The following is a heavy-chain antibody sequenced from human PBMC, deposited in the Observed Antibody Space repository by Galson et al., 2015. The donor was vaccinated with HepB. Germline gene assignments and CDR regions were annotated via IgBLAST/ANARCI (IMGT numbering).Heavy chain of an antibody. CDR1: GGTFSSYA. CDR2: IIPIFGIA. D-gene: IGHD3-3*01. Sequence: SVKVSCKASGGTFSSYAISWVRQAPGQGLEWMGGIIPIFGIANYAQKFQGRVTMTRNTSISTAYMELSSLRSEDTAVYYCATTFTILGVVISYYYYGMDVWGQGTTVTVSS. CDR3: ATTFTILGVVISYYYYGMDV. J-gene: IGHJ6*02. V-gene: IGHV1-69*10.